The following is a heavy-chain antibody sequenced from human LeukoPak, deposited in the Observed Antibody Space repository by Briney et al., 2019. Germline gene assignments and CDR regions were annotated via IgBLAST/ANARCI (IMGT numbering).Heavy chain of an antibody. CDR1: GFTFSDSP. CDR3: AKDLGYSDDY. Sequence: EGSLRLSCAASGFTFSDSPMHWVRQAPGKGLEWVTFIRSDGTNKYYADSVKGRFTISRDNSRNTLSLQMNSLRAEDTAVYYCAKDLGYSDDYWGQGTLVTVSS. D-gene: IGHD4-11*01. CDR2: IRSDGTNK. V-gene: IGHV3-30*02. J-gene: IGHJ4*02.